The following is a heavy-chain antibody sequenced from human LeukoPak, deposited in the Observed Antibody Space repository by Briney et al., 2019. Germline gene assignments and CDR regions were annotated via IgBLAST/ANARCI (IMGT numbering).Heavy chain of an antibody. CDR3: ARDRIVGATDY. D-gene: IGHD1-26*01. CDR1: GGSISSSSYY. J-gene: IGHJ4*02. CDR2: INHSGST. V-gene: IGHV4-39*07. Sequence: PSETLSLTCTVSGGSISSSSYYWGWIRQPPGKGLEWIGEINHSGSTNYNPSLKSRVTISVDTSKNQFSLKLSSVTAADTAVYYCARDRIVGATDYWGQGTLVTVSS.